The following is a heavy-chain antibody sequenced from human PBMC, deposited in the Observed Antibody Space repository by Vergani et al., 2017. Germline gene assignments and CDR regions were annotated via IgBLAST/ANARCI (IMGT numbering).Heavy chain of an antibody. CDR1: GYTFTTYD. Sequence: QVQLVQSGAEVKKPGASVKVSCKASGYTFTTYDINWVRQATGQGLEWMGWMNPFSGNTGSAEKFQGRVTITRDNSISTAYMELSSLRSEDTAVYYCAREGDGDYGRPPDYYGMDVWGQGTTVTVSS. V-gene: IGHV1-8*01. CDR2: MNPFSGNT. D-gene: IGHD4-17*01. J-gene: IGHJ6*02. CDR3: AREGDGDYGRPPDYYGMDV.